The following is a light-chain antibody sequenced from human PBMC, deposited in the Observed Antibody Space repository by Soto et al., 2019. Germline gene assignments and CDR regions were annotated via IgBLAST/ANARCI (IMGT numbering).Light chain of an antibody. CDR3: QSYDSSNLV. V-gene: IGLV6-57*04. CDR1: SGSIGSNY. J-gene: IGLJ2*01. CDR2: EDN. Sequence: NFMLTQPHSVLESPGKTVTISCTRSSGSIGSNYVQWYQQRPGSAPTTVIDEDNQRHSGVPDRFSGSIDSSANSASLTISGLKTEDEADYYCQSYDSSNLVFGGGTKLTVL.